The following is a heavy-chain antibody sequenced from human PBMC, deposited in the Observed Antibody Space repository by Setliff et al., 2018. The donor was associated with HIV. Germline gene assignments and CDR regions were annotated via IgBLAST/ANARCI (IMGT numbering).Heavy chain of an antibody. J-gene: IGHJ4*02. CDR3: AKSAYSGTYGGWYDY. V-gene: IGHV3-15*01. D-gene: IGHD1-26*01. CDR1: GFTFSNAW. CDR2: IKSKTDGGTT. Sequence: GGSLRLSCAASGFTFSNAWMSWVRQAPGKGLEWVGRIKSKTDGGTTDYAAPVKGRFTISRDSSKNTLYLQMNSLGLEDTAVYYCAKSAYSGTYGGWYDYWGQGTLVTVSS.